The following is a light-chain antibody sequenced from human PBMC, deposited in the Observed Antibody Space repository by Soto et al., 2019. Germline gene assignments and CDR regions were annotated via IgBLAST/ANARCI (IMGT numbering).Light chain of an antibody. Sequence: QSALTQPPSVSGAPGQRITISCPRSSANVGAYDHFHWYQQLAGTDPNLLIFGNTNRPSGVPDRLSGARSGTAASLAITGLQAEDEADYDCESYDASLRDYVFGTGTKVTV. J-gene: IGLJ1*01. CDR3: ESYDASLRDYV. CDR1: SANVGAYDH. CDR2: GNT. V-gene: IGLV1-40*01.